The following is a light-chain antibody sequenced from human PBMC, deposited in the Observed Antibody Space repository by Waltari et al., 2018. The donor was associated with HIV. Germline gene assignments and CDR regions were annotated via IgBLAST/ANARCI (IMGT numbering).Light chain of an antibody. CDR2: GAS. J-gene: IGKJ2*01. CDR3: QQYNNWPVQYT. V-gene: IGKV3-15*01. CDR1: QSVSSN. Sequence: VMTQSPATLSVSPGERATLSCRTSQSVSSNLAWYQQKPGQAPRLLIYGASTRATDIPARFSGSGSGTEFTLTISSLQSEDFAVYYCQQYNNWPVQYTFGQGTKLEIK.